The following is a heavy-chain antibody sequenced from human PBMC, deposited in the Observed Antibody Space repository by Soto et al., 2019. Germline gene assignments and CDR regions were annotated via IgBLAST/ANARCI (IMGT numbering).Heavy chain of an antibody. J-gene: IGHJ4*02. CDR2: ISAHNGNI. D-gene: IGHD1-1*01. CDR1: GYDFTTYG. CDR3: ARGRYGDY. Sequence: QVHLVQSGAEVKKPGASVKVSCKGSGYDFTTYGITWVRQAPGQGLEWMAWISAHNGNIDYAQKLQGRVTVTRDTSTSKAYMELRRLRSEDTAVYYCARGRYGDYWGKGALVTVSS. V-gene: IGHV1-18*01.